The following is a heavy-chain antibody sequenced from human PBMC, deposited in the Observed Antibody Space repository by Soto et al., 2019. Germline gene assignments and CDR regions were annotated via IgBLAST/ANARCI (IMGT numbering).Heavy chain of an antibody. D-gene: IGHD1-26*01. V-gene: IGHV3-23*01. J-gene: IGHJ4*02. CDR3: AKRGSGSQFDY. Sequence: EVQLLEAGGGLVQPGGSLRLSCAASGFTFSSYAMSWVRQAPGKGLEWVSVISGSGGSTYYADSVKGRFTISRDNSKNTRYLQMNSLRAEDTAVYYCAKRGSGSQFDYWGQGTLVTVSS. CDR2: ISGSGGST. CDR1: GFTFSSYA.